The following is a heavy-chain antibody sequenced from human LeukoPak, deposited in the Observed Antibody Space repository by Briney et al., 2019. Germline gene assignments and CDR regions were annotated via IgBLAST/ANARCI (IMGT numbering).Heavy chain of an antibody. Sequence: GASVKVSCKASGYTFTGYYMHWVRQAPGQGLEWMGRINPNSGGTNYAQKFEGRVTMTRDTSISPAYMELSRLRSDDTAVYYCARAHGGGWPLDIWGQGTMVTVSS. J-gene: IGHJ3*02. D-gene: IGHD6-19*01. CDR3: ARAHGGGWPLDI. CDR2: INPNSGGT. CDR1: GYTFTGYY. V-gene: IGHV1-2*06.